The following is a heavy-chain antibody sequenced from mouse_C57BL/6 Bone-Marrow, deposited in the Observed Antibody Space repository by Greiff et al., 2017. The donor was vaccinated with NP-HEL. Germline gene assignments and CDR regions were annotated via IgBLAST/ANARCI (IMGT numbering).Heavy chain of an antibody. CDR2: IRSGGST. J-gene: IGHJ1*03. D-gene: IGHD2-5*01. V-gene: IGHV2-2*01. CDR1: GFSLTSYG. CDR3: ARKYYYSSSYWYFDD. Sequence: QVQLQQSGPGLVQPSQSLSITCTASGFSLTSYGVHWVRQSPGKGLEWLGVIRSGGSTDYYAAFLSRLTICKDKSKSQVFFKMNSLQADDTAIYYCARKYYYSSSYWYFDDWGTGTTVTVSS.